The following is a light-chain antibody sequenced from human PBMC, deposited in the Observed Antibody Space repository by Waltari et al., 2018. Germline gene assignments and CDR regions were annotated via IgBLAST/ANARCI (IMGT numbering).Light chain of an antibody. J-gene: IGLJ3*02. V-gene: IGLV4-69*01. CDR2: VNSDGSH. CDR3: QTWGTGIWV. CDR1: SGHSSNV. Sequence: QLVLTQSPSASASLGASVKLTCTLSSGHSSNVVAWHQQQPEKGPRYLMKVNSDGSHTKGDGIPDRFSGSSSGAERYLTSSSRQSDDEADYYCQTWGTGIWVFGGGTRLTVL.